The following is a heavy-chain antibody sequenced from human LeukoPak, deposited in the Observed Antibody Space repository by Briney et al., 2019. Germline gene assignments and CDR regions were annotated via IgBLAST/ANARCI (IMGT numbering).Heavy chain of an antibody. V-gene: IGHV1-46*01. CDR3: ARTTEAHSWRTRYYDYYMDV. D-gene: IGHD6-13*01. CDR1: GDTFTSHY. CDR2: INPSGGST. J-gene: IGHJ6*03. Sequence: ASVKVSCKASGDTFTSHYMHWVRQAPGQGLEWMGIINPSGGSTSSAQKFQGRVTMTRDMSTSTVYMDLRSLRSDDTAVYYCARTTEAHSWRTRYYDYYMDVWGKGTTVTVSS.